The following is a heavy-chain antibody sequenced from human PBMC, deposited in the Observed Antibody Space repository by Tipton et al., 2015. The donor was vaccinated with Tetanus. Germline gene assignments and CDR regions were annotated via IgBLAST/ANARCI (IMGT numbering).Heavy chain of an antibody. Sequence: SLRLSCAASGFRFSYSGMHWVRQAPGKGLEWVAVIAFDGKNERYADSVKGRFIISRDNSKNTLYLQMNSLRAEDTAVYYCAKLFGSGTYYNYCDYWGQGTLVTVSS. CDR3: AKLFGSGTYYNYCDY. V-gene: IGHV3-30*18. D-gene: IGHD3-10*01. CDR2: IAFDGKNE. CDR1: GFRFSYSG. J-gene: IGHJ4*02.